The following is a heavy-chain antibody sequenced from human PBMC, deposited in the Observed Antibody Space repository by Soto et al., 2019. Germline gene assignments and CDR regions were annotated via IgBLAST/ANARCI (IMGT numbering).Heavy chain of an antibody. Sequence: ASVKVSCKASGYTFTSYAMHWVRQAPGQRLEWMGWINAGNGNTKYSQKFQGRVTITRDTSASTAYMELSSLRSEDTAVYYCARDLTTVTTYYYWFDPWGQGTLVTVSS. CDR3: ARDLTTVTTYYYWFDP. CDR2: INAGNGNT. CDR1: GYTFTSYA. V-gene: IGHV1-3*01. D-gene: IGHD4-4*01. J-gene: IGHJ5*02.